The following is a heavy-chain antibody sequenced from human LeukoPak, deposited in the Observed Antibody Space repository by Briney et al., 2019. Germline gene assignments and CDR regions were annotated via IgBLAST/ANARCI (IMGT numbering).Heavy chain of an antibody. CDR1: GGSFSGYY. J-gene: IGHJ4*02. CDR3: ARGRAMVT. D-gene: IGHD5-18*01. CDR2: INHSGST. V-gene: IGHV4-34*01. Sequence: TSETLSLTCAVYGGSFSGYYWSWIRQPAGKGLEWIGEINHSGSTNYNPSLKSRVTISVDTSRNQFSLKLSSVTAADTAVYYCARGRAMVTWGQGTLVTVSS.